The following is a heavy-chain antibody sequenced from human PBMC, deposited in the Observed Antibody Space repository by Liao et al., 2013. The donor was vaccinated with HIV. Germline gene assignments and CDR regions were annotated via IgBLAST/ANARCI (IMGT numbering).Heavy chain of an antibody. D-gene: IGHD3-10*01. CDR2: IYYSGST. J-gene: IGHJ2*01. CDR3: ARSPGSGRYVWYFDL. Sequence: QVQLQESGPGLAKPSETLFLICNVSGGSISSYYWNWIRQSAGRGLEWIGSIYYSGSTYYNPSLKSRVTISVDTSKNQFSLKLSSVTAADTAVYYCARSPGSGRYVWYFDLWGRGTLVTVSS. CDR1: GGSISSYY. V-gene: IGHV4-4*07.